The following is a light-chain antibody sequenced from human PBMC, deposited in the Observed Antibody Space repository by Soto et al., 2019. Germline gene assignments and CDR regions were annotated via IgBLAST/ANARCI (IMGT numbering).Light chain of an antibody. CDR2: DAS. CDR1: QTVSSY. V-gene: IGKV3-20*01. Sequence: VVTPGPVTRSATPRERATRSCRASQTVSSYLAWYQQKPGQAPRLLIYDASTRATGIPDRFSGSGSGTDFSLTISGLESEDFAVYFCQKYGRSRTFGLGTKVDIK. CDR3: QKYGRSRT. J-gene: IGKJ1*01.